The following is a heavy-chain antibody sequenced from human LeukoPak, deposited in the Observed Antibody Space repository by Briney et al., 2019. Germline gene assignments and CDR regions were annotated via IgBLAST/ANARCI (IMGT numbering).Heavy chain of an antibody. D-gene: IGHD2-15*01. V-gene: IGHV4-39*01. CDR2: IYYSGST. Sequence: SETLSLTCTVSGGSIRNSDYYWGWIRQPPGKGLEWIGSIYYSGSTYYNPSLKSRVTISVDASNNQFSLKLSSVTAADTAVFYCARLGGAFFHYYYMDVWGKGTTVTISS. J-gene: IGHJ6*03. CDR3: ARLGGAFFHYYYMDV. CDR1: GGSIRNSDYY.